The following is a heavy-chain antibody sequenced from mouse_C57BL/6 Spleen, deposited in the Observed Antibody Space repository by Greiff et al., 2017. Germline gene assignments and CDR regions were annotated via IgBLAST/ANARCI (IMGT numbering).Heavy chain of an antibody. CDR3: ARSITTVVATLYYFDY. J-gene: IGHJ2*01. V-gene: IGHV1-81*01. Sequence: QVQLKESGAELARPGASVKLSCKASGYTFTSYGIRWVKQRTGQGLEWIGEIYPRSGNTYYNEKFKGKATLTADKSSSTAYMELRSLTSEDSAVYFCARSITTVVATLYYFDYWGQGTTRTVSS. CDR2: IYPRSGNT. D-gene: IGHD1-1*01. CDR1: GYTFTSYG.